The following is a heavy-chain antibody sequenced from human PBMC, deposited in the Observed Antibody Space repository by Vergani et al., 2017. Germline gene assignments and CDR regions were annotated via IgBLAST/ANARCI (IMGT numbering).Heavy chain of an antibody. CDR2: ISGQNFRT. D-gene: IGHD3-3*01. V-gene: IGHV3-23*01. CDR1: GFTFTAHG. CDR3: AKDHYDFWSGYPNLSPFDL. Sequence: EVQLLESGGGSAQPGESLRLSCVASGFTFTAHGLNWVRQAPGKGLEWVSGISGQNFRTHYADSVKGRFTISRDDSKNTVYLQINSLRAEDTAFYYCAKDHYDFWSGYPNLSPFDLWGRGTLVTVSS. J-gene: IGHJ2*01.